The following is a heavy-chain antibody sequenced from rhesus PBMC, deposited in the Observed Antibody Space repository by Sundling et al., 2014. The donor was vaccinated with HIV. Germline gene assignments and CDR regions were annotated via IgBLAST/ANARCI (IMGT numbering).Heavy chain of an antibody. J-gene: IGHJ4*01. D-gene: IGHD4-29*01. Sequence: QVQLQESGPGVVKPSETLSLTCAVSGGSIRDSYRWSWIRQPPGKGLEWIGFISGGGGGTNYNPSLNSRVTISTDTSKNQFSLKLSSVTAADTAVYYCARDRMTTLAAFDYWGQGVLVTVSS. CDR1: GGSIRDSYR. V-gene: IGHV4-106*01. CDR2: ISGGGGGT. CDR3: ARDRMTTLAAFDY.